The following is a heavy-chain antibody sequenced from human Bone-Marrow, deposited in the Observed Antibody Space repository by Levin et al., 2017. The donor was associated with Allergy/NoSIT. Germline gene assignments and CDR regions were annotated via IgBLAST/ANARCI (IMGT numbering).Heavy chain of an antibody. CDR3: ASGRITMVRG. J-gene: IGHJ4*02. CDR1: GFTFSSYS. D-gene: IGHD3-10*01. Sequence: PGESLKISCAASGFTFSSYSMNWVRQAPGKGLEWVSYISSSSSTIYYADSVKGRFTISRDNAKNSLYLQMNSLRDEDTAVYYCASGRITMVRGWGQGTLVTVSS. V-gene: IGHV3-48*02. CDR2: ISSSSSTI.